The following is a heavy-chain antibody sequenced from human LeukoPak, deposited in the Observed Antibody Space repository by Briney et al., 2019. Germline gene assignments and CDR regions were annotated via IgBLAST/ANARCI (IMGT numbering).Heavy chain of an antibody. D-gene: IGHD6-19*01. CDR3: TRSYSSGIAS. J-gene: IGHJ5*01. CDR1: GFTFSTYT. Sequence: GGSLRLSCAASGFTFSTYTMNWVRQAPGKGLQWVSYISSSGSTIYYADSVKGRFTISRDNAKDSLYLQMNSLRAEDTAVYYCTRSYSSGIASWGQGTLVTVSS. V-gene: IGHV3-48*01. CDR2: ISSSGSTI.